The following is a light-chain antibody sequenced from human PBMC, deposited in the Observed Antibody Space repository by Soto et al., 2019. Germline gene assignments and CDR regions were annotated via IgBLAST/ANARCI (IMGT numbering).Light chain of an antibody. CDR1: QRVSFY. CDR2: AAT. V-gene: IGKV1-39*01. J-gene: IGKJ2*01. CDR3: QQSYDTTPYP. Sequence: DIQMTQSPSSLSASVGDRVTITCRASQRVSFYLNWYQQKPGKAPKLLIYAATSLQSGVPSRFSGSGSETECTLTISGLQPEDFATYYCQQSYDTTPYPFGQGTKLEVK.